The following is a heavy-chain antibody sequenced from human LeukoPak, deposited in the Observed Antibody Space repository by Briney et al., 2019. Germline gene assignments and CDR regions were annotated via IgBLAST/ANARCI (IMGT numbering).Heavy chain of an antibody. V-gene: IGHV3-30-3*01. CDR2: ISYDGSNK. J-gene: IGHJ4*02. CDR1: GFTFSSYA. CDR3: ASTGYSSGWYYDY. D-gene: IGHD6-19*01. Sequence: PGGSLRLSCAASGFTFSSYAMHWVRQAPGKGLEWVAVISYDGSNKYYADSVKGRFTISRDNSKNTLYLQMNSLRAEDTAVYYCASTGYSSGWYYDYWGQGTLVTVSS.